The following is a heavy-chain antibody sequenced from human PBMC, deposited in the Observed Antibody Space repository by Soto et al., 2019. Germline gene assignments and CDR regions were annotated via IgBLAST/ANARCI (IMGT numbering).Heavy chain of an antibody. CDR1: GASVTNYY. Sequence: QVQPHQSGPGLVKPSETLSLTCSVSGASVTNYYWSWIRQSPGKGLEWIGYISYGGTTNFNSSLKGRVTVSVDMSKNQFSLTLNSVTAADTAVYYCAMYYGHGQDYWGQGTLVTVSS. CDR3: AMYYGHGQDY. J-gene: IGHJ4*02. V-gene: IGHV4-59*02. D-gene: IGHD3-10*01. CDR2: ISYGGTT.